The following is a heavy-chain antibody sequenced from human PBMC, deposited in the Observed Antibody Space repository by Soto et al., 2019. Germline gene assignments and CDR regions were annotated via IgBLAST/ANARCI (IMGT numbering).Heavy chain of an antibody. J-gene: IGHJ4*02. CDR3: ARAGGTTVTGLWHFDS. V-gene: IGHV3-33*01. Sequence: QVQLEESGGGVVKPGRSLRLSCEASGFTFNTYSMHWVRQPPGKGLEWLAAIWYDGTLKYYADSVEGRFIISRDNTKKTLDLEMNSLRAADAAVDYCARAGGTTVTGLWHFDSWGQGTLVTVSS. CDR2: IWYDGTLK. D-gene: IGHD4-17*01. CDR1: GFTFNTYS.